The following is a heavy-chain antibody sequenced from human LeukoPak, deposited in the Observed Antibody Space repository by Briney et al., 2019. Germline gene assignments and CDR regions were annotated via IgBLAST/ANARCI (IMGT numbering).Heavy chain of an antibody. CDR2: IYSGGST. J-gene: IGHJ4*02. CDR3: ARGTTVAGKFDY. Sequence: GSLRLSCAASGFTVSSNYMSWVRQAPGKGLEWVSVIYSGGSTYYADSVRGRFTISRDNSKNTLYLEMNSLRAEDTAVYYCARGTTVAGKFDYWGQGTLVTVSS. CDR1: GFTVSSNY. D-gene: IGHD6-19*01. V-gene: IGHV3-66*01.